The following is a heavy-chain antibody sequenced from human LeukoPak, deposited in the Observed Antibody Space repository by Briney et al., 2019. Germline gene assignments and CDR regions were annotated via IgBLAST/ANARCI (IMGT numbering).Heavy chain of an antibody. CDR1: GGTFSSHA. D-gene: IGHD2-21*02. CDR3: ARDHYHKIHSVMVTAPDY. V-gene: IGHV1-69*13. J-gene: IGHJ4*02. Sequence: SVKVSCKASGGTFSSHAISWVRQAPGQGLEWMGGIIPIFGSANYAQKFQGRVTITADESTSTVYMELSSLRSEDTAVYYCARDHYHKIHSVMVTAPDYWGQGTLVIVSS. CDR2: IIPIFGSA.